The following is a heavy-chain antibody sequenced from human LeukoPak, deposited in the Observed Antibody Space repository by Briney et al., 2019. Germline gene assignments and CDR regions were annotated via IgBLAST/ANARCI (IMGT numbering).Heavy chain of an antibody. CDR3: AKVNIVGATQDY. CDR2: ISSSSSYI. CDR1: GFTFSSYS. D-gene: IGHD1-26*01. V-gene: IGHV3-21*01. Sequence: PGGSLRLSCAASGFTFSSYSMNWVRQAPGKGLEWVSSISSSSSYIYYADSVKGRFTISRDNSKNTLYLQMNSLRAEDTAVYYCAKVNIVGATQDYWGQGTLVTVSS. J-gene: IGHJ4*02.